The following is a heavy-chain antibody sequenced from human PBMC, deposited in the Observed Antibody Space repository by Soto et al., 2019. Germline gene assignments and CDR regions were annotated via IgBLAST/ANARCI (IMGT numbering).Heavy chain of an antibody. D-gene: IGHD6-13*01. CDR1: GYDFTAYD. J-gene: IGHJ6*02. Sequence: ASVKVSCKASGYDFTAYDINWVRQASGQGLEWMGWMNPINGATGTARRFQGRVSLSRNTATGTAYLELTSLRSDDTAVYYCGRGPSPRAPAGGTPYYYAMDVWGQGTTVTVS. CDR2: MNPINGAT. V-gene: IGHV1-8*02. CDR3: GRGPSPRAPAGGTPYYYAMDV.